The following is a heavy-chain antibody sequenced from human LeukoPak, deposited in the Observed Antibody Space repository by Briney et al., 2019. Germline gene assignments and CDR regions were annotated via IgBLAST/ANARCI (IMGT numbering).Heavy chain of an antibody. CDR2: ISGSGGST. V-gene: IGHV3-23*01. CDR1: GFTFSSYA. CDR3: ARPRGYYYDSSGYYNY. J-gene: IGHJ4*02. Sequence: RPGGSLRLSCAASGFTFSSYAMSWVRQAPGKGLEWVSAISGSGGSTYYADSVKGRFTISRDNSKNTLYLQMNSLRAEDTAVYYCARPRGYYYDSSGYYNYWGQGTLVTVSS. D-gene: IGHD3-22*01.